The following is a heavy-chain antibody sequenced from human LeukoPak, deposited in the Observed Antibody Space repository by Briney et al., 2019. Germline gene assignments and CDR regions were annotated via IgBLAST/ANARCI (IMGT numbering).Heavy chain of an antibody. CDR2: IYYSGST. J-gene: IGHJ5*02. CDR3: ARGGIAAAGRGWLDP. CDR1: GGSINTYY. V-gene: IGHV4-59*01. D-gene: IGHD6-13*01. Sequence: PSETLSLTCTVSGGSINTYYWSWIRQAPGKGLTWIGYIYYSGSTSYNPSLKSRVTISVDKSKNQFSLRLSSVTAADTAVYYCARGGIAAAGRGWLDPWGQGTLVTVSS.